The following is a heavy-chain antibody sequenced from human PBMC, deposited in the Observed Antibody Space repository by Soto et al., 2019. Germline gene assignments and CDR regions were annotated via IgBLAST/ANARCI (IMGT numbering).Heavy chain of an antibody. V-gene: IGHV4-31*03. Sequence: QVQLQESGPGLVKPSQTLSLTCTVSGGSISSGGYYWSWIRQHPGKRLEWIGYIYYSGSTYYNPSLKSRVTISVDTSKNQFSLKLSSVTAADTAVYYCAGAYTVTSAGYYYGMDVWGQGTTVTVSS. CDR2: IYYSGST. CDR3: AGAYTVTSAGYYYGMDV. D-gene: IGHD4-17*01. CDR1: GGSISSGGYY. J-gene: IGHJ6*02.